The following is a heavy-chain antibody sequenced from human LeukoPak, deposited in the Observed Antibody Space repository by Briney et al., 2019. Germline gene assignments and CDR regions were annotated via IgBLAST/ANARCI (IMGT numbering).Heavy chain of an antibody. J-gene: IGHJ4*02. CDR3: ATRLEDYYDSSGYYVLFDY. Sequence: GASVKVSCKASGYTLTELSMHWVRQAPGKGLEWMGGFDPEDGETIYAQKFQGRVTMTEDTSTDTAYMELSSLRSEDTAVYYCATRLEDYYDSSGYYVLFDYWGQGTLVTVSS. CDR1: GYTLTELS. CDR2: FDPEDGET. D-gene: IGHD3-22*01. V-gene: IGHV1-24*01.